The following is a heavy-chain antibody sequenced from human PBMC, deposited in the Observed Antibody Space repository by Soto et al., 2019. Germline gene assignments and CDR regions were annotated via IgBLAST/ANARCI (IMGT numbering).Heavy chain of an antibody. D-gene: IGHD3-3*02. CDR3: ASDTEIAFLGAYHYYYYMDV. J-gene: IGHJ6*03. Sequence: RGSLRLSCASSGCTFSSDGMHQLLHAPGKGREWVAVIWYDGSNKYYADSVKGRFTISRDNSKNTLYLKMNSLREEDTAVYYCASDTEIAFLGAYHYYYYMDVCGNXSPVTVSS. V-gene: IGHV3-33*08. CDR1: GCTFSSDG. CDR2: IWYDGSNK.